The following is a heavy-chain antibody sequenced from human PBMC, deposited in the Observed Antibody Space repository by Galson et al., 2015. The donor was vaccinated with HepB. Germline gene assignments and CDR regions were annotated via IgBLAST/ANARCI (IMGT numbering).Heavy chain of an antibody. V-gene: IGHV3-23*01. J-gene: IGHJ4*02. CDR2: VSRSGGNT. Sequence: SLRLSCAASGFTFTSYAMTWVRQAPGKGLEWVSTVSRSGGNTFYADSVKGRFTISKDNSKNTMYLQMNSLRAEDTAVYYCARLEFGEFAYWGQGTLVTVSS. D-gene: IGHD3-10*01. CDR3: ARLEFGEFAY. CDR1: GFTFTSYA.